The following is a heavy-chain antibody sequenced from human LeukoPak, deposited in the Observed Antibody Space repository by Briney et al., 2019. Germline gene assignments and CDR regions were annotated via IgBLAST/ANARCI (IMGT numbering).Heavy chain of an antibody. D-gene: IGHD2-2*01. Sequence: PGGSLRLSCSASGFTFRNYGMHWVRQAPGKGLEYVSTISSYGGSTYYADSVKGRFTISRDNSKNTLYLQMNSLRAEDTAVYYCARENRDIVVVPAVKRALGYWGQGTLVTVSS. J-gene: IGHJ4*02. CDR2: ISSYGGST. CDR1: GFTFRNYG. V-gene: IGHV3-64*04. CDR3: ARENRDIVVVPAVKRALGY.